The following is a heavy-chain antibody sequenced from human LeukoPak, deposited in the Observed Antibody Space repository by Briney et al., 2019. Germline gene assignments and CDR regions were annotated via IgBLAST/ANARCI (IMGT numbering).Heavy chain of an antibody. CDR1: GGSISSYY. Sequence: SETLSLTCTVSGGSISSYYWSWIRQPAGKGLEWIGRIYTSGSTNYNPSLKSRVTMSVDTSKNQFPLKLSSVTAADTAVYYCARDPSGYEKLGYYYGMDVWGQGTTVTVSS. J-gene: IGHJ6*02. D-gene: IGHD5-12*01. CDR2: IYTSGST. V-gene: IGHV4-4*07. CDR3: ARDPSGYEKLGYYYGMDV.